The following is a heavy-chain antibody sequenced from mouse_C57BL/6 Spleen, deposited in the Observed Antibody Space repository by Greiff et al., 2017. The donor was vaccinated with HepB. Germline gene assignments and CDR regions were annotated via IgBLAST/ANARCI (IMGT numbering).Heavy chain of an antibody. Sequence: QVQLQQPGAELVKPGASVKMSCKASGYTFTSYWINWVKQRPGQGLEWIGDIYPGSGSTNYNEKFKSKATLTVDTSSSTAYMQLSSLTSEDSAVYYCAREVDGYYVLAMDYWGQGTSVTVSS. CDR2: IYPGSGST. J-gene: IGHJ4*01. D-gene: IGHD2-3*01. V-gene: IGHV1-55*01. CDR1: GYTFTSYW. CDR3: AREVDGYYVLAMDY.